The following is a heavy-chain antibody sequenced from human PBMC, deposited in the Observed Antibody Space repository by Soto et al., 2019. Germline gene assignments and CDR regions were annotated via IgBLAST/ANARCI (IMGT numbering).Heavy chain of an antibody. Sequence: GGSLRLSCAASGFTFSSYAMHWVRQAPGKGLEWVAVISYDGSNKYYADSVKGRFTISRDNSKNTLYLQMNSLRAEDTAVYYCAREPRMVYAIYYFDYWGQGP. CDR2: ISYDGSNK. D-gene: IGHD2-8*01. CDR3: AREPRMVYAIYYFDY. CDR1: GFTFSSYA. V-gene: IGHV3-30-3*01. J-gene: IGHJ4*02.